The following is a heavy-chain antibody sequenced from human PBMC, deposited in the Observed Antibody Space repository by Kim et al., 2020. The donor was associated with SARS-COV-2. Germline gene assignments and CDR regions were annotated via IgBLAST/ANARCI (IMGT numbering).Heavy chain of an antibody. CDR3: ARGRPRYGGNSRTNDY. D-gene: IGHD4-17*01. V-gene: IGHV1-46*01. J-gene: IGHJ4*02. Sequence: KFQGRVTMTRDTSTSTVYMELSSLRSEDTAVYYCARGRPRYGGNSRTNDYWGQGTLVTVSS.